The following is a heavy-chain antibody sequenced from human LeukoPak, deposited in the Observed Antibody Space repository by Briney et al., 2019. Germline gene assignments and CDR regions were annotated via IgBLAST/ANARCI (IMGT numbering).Heavy chain of an antibody. CDR1: GFTLSSYS. Sequence: PGGSLRLSCAASGFTLSSYSMNWVRQAPGKGLEWVSYISSSGSTIYYADSVKGRFTISRDNAKNSLYLQMNSLRAEDTAVYYCARVNSGSKNSPIVYWGQGTLVTVSS. D-gene: IGHD3-10*01. CDR2: ISSSGSTI. V-gene: IGHV3-48*04. J-gene: IGHJ4*02. CDR3: ARVNSGSKNSPIVY.